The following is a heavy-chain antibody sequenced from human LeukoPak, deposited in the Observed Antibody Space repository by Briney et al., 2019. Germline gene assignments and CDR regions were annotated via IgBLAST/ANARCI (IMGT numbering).Heavy chain of an antibody. CDR2: IYYSGST. CDR3: ARHGSSWYLIDY. CDR1: GGSISSYY. D-gene: IGHD6-13*01. Sequence: ASETLSLTCTVSGGSISSYYWSWIRQPPGEGLEWIGYIYYSGSTNYNPSLKSRVTISVDTSKNQFSLKLSSVTAADTAVYYCARHGSSWYLIDYWGQGTLVTVSS. J-gene: IGHJ4*02. V-gene: IGHV4-59*08.